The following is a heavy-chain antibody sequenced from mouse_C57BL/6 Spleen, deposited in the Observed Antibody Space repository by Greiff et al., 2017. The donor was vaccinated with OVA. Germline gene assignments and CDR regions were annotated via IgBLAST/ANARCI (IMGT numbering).Heavy chain of an antibody. CDR2: ISSGGDYI. D-gene: IGHD1-1*01. J-gene: IGHJ4*01. CDR3: TRDKGPLITTVVAGAMDY. Sequence: EVKVEESGEGLVKPGGSLKLSCAASGFTFSSYAMSWVRQTPEKRLEWVAYISSGGDYIYYADTVKGRFTISRDNARNTLYLQMCSLKSEDTAMYYCTRDKGPLITTVVAGAMDYWGQGTSVTVSS. V-gene: IGHV5-9-1*02. CDR1: GFTFSSYA.